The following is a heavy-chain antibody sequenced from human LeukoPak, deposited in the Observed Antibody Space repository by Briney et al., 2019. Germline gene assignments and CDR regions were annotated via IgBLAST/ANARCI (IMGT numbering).Heavy chain of an antibody. V-gene: IGHV3-11*01. CDR1: GFTFSDYY. D-gene: IGHD5-18*01. CDR2: INSSGNTV. J-gene: IGHJ4*02. Sequence: GGSLRLSCAATGFTFSDYYMSWIRQAPGKGLEWLSYINSSGNTVYHADSVKGRFTISRDNAKNSLYLQMNSLRAEDTALYYCARSTAMVYFDYWGQGTLVTVSS. CDR3: ARSTAMVYFDY.